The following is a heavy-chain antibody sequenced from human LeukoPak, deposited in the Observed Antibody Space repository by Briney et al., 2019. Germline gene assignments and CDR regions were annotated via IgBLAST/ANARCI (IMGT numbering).Heavy chain of an antibody. Sequence: ASVKVSCKASGGTFSSYAISWVRQAPGQGLEWMGGIIPIFGTANYAQKFQGRVTITADKSTSTAYMELSSLRSEDTAVYYCARRRSGRPSGYWFDPWGQGTLVTVSS. D-gene: IGHD2-15*01. J-gene: IGHJ5*02. V-gene: IGHV1-69*06. CDR3: ARRRSGRPSGYWFDP. CDR1: GGTFSSYA. CDR2: IIPIFGTA.